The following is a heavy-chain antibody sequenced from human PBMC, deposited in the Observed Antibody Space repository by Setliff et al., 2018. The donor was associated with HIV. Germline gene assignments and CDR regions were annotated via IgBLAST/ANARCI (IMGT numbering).Heavy chain of an antibody. CDR3: ARSLSGSFDY. Sequence: GASVKVSCKASGNTFTGYYIHWVRQAPGQGLEWMGWSNPNSGGTNYAQKFQDWVTMTRDTSISTAYMELSSLRSEDTAVYYCARSLSGSFDYWGQGTLVTVSS. CDR1: GNTFTGYY. V-gene: IGHV1-2*04. J-gene: IGHJ4*02. CDR2: SNPNSGGT. D-gene: IGHD1-26*01.